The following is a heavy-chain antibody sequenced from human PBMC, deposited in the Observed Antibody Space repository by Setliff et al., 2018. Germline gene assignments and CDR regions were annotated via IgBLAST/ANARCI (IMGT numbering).Heavy chain of an antibody. Sequence: TGGSLRLSCAASGFTFSNYAMSWVRQAPGKGLEWVSLCGRNGVTTYYADSVKGRFTISRDNSKNTLYLQMNSLRPEDTAVYYCARTCSGSGCYAGLESWGQGTPVTVSS. CDR2: CGRNGVTT. V-gene: IGHV3-23*01. J-gene: IGHJ4*02. D-gene: IGHD2-15*01. CDR3: ARTCSGSGCYAGLES. CDR1: GFTFSNYA.